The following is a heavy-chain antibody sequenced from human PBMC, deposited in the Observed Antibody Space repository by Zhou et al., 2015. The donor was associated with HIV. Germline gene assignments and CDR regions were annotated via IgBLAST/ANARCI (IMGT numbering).Heavy chain of an antibody. D-gene: IGHD5-24*01. V-gene: IGHV1-69*12. CDR1: GGTFSTYA. CDR3: ARTKEMATIEGHFDY. Sequence: QVQLVQSGAEVKKPGSSVKVSCKASGGTFSTYAISWVRQAPGQGLEWMGGIIPIFGTANYAQKFQGRVTITADESTSTAYMELSSLRSEDTAVYYCARTKEMATIEGHFDYWGQGTLVTVSS. CDR2: IIPIFGTA. J-gene: IGHJ4*02.